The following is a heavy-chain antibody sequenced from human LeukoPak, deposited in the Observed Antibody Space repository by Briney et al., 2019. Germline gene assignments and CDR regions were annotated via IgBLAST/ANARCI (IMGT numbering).Heavy chain of an antibody. CDR2: INHSGST. V-gene: IGHV4-34*01. J-gene: IGHJ6*02. Sequence: PSETLSLTCAVYGGSFSGYYWSWIRQPPGKGLEWIGEINHSGSTNYNPSLKSRVTISVDTSKNQFSLKLSSVTAADTAVYYCARVGVTIFGVALPATYYYYGMDVWGQGTTVTVSS. D-gene: IGHD3-3*01. CDR1: GGSFSGYY. CDR3: ARVGVTIFGVALPATYYYYGMDV.